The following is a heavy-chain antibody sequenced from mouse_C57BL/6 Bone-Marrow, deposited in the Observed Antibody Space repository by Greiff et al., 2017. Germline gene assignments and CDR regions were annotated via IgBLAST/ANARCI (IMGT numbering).Heavy chain of an antibody. Sequence: PGDPLPSPCTASGFNIKDPYTHWVKQRPEQPMEWIGRIDPEDGDTEYAPKFQGKATMTADTSSNTAYLQLSSLTSEDTAVYYCTTEGSAVVARDYWGQGTTLTVSS. D-gene: IGHD1-1*01. CDR3: TTEGSAVVARDY. CDR2: IDPEDGDT. V-gene: IGHV14-1*01. J-gene: IGHJ2*01. CDR1: GFNIKDPY.